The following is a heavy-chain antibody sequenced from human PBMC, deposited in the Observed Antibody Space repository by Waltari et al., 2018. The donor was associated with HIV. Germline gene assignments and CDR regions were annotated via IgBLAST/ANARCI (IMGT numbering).Heavy chain of an antibody. D-gene: IGHD3-3*01. CDR3: ARRPYDFWCGYSDY. Sequence: QVQLQQWGAGLLKPSETLSLTCAVYGGSFSGYYWSWIRQSPGKGLEWIGEINYTGSTNFNPSLRSRVAKSVDTSKYQFSLKMSAVAAADTAVYYCARRPYDFWCGYSDYWGQGTLVTVAS. CDR1: GGSFSGYY. J-gene: IGHJ4*02. V-gene: IGHV4-34*01. CDR2: INYTGST.